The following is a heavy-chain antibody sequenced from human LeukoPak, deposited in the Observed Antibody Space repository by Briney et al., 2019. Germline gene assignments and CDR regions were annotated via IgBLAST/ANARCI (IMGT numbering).Heavy chain of an antibody. D-gene: IGHD5-18*01. J-gene: IGHJ3*02. CDR3: ARDRIQLWADAFDI. V-gene: IGHV3-7*01. CDR1: GFSFSNYW. CDR2: IKQDGSEK. Sequence: GGSLRLSCAASGFSFSNYWMSWVRQTPGKGLEWVDNIKQDGSEKYYVDSVKGRFTISRDNAKKSLYLQMNSLRAEDTAVYYCARDRIQLWADAFDIWGQGTLVTVSS.